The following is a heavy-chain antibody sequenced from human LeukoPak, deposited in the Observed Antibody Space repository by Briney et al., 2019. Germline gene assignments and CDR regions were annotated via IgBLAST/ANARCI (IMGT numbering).Heavy chain of an antibody. D-gene: IGHD2-2*03. V-gene: IGHV1-18*01. CDR2: IRAYNGNT. CDR3: ARVDIVVVPAAEGAFDI. Sequence: GASVKVSCKASGYTFTSYGISWVRQAPGQGLEWMGWIRAYNGNTNYAQKLQGRVTMTTDTSTSTAYMELRSLRSDDTAVYYCARVDIVVVPAAEGAFDIWGQGTMVTVSS. CDR1: GYTFTSYG. J-gene: IGHJ3*02.